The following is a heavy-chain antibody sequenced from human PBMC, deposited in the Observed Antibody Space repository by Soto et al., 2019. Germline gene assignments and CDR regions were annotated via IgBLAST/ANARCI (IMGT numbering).Heavy chain of an antibody. CDR2: IYHSGST. V-gene: IGHV4-4*02. J-gene: IGHJ4*02. D-gene: IGHD4-17*01. CDR1: GGSISSSNW. Sequence: QVQLQESGPGLVKPSGTLSLTCAVSGGSISSSNWWSWVRQPPGKGLEWIGEIYHSGSTNYNPSLKCRVTISVDKSKNQFSLKLSSVTAADTAVYYCARGLPTVTTPNLSPFDYWGQGTLFTVSS. CDR3: ARGLPTVTTPNLSPFDY.